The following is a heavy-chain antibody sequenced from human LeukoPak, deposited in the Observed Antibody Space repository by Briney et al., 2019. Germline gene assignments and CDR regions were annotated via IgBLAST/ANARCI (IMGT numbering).Heavy chain of an antibody. CDR3: TRGGEILTHYKQIHY. D-gene: IGHD3-9*01. CDR1: GYTFSRYD. CDR2: MNPNTHET. V-gene: IGHV1-8*01. Sequence: GASVKVSCKASGYTFSRYDINWVRQAAGQGLEWMGYMNPNTHETGVTENFQGRLFMTSDSSINTAYMELSSLRSEDTAVYFCTRGGEILTHYKQIHYWGQGALVIVSS. J-gene: IGHJ4*02.